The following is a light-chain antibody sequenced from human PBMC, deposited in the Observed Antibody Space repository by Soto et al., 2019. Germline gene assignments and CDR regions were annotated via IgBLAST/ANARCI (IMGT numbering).Light chain of an antibody. CDR1: QSVSSN. Sequence: IVMTQSPATRSVSPGERATLSCRASQSVSSNFAWYQQKPGQAPRLLIYDTSTRATGIPARFSGSGSGTEFTLTISSLQSEDLAVYYCQQYKKWPRTFGHGTKVDIK. J-gene: IGKJ1*01. CDR2: DTS. V-gene: IGKV3-15*01. CDR3: QQYKKWPRT.